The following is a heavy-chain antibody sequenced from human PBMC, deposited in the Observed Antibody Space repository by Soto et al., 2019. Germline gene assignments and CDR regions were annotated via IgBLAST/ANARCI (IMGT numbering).Heavy chain of an antibody. CDR3: ARDKVVRGGSEEFDY. V-gene: IGHV3-21*01. CDR1: GFTFSSYS. Sequence: EVQLVESGGGLVKPGGSLRLSCAASGFTFSSYSMNWVRQAPGKGLEWVSSISSSSSYIYYADSVKGRFTISRDNAKNSLYLQMNSLRAEDTAVYYCARDKVVRGGSEEFDYWGQGTLVTVSS. J-gene: IGHJ4*02. CDR2: ISSSSSYI. D-gene: IGHD3-10*01.